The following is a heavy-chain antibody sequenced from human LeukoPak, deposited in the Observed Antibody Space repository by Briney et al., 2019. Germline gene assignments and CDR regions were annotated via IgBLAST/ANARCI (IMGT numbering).Heavy chain of an antibody. V-gene: IGHV4-34*01. CDR1: GGSFSGYY. Sequence: SETLSLTCAVYGGSFSGYYWSWIRKPPGKGLEWIGEINHSGSTNYNPSLKSRVTISVDTSKNQFSLKLSSVTAADTAVCYCARNRPLDYWGQGTLVTVSS. J-gene: IGHJ4*02. CDR3: ARNRPLDY. CDR2: INHSGST.